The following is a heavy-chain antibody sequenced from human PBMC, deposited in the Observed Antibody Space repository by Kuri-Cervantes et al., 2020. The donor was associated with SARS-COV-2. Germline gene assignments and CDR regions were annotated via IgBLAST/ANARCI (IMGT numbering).Heavy chain of an antibody. D-gene: IGHD6-19*01. CDR2: ISSSGSTI. CDR1: GFTFSSYE. V-gene: IGHV3-48*03. Sequence: GESLKISFAASGFTFSSYEMNWVRQAPGKGLEWVSYISSSGSTIYYADSVKGRFTISRDNAKNSLYLQMNSLRAEDTAVYYCARVDPPLIDSSGLTGIDYWGQGTLVTVSS. CDR3: ARVDPPLIDSSGLTGIDY. J-gene: IGHJ4*02.